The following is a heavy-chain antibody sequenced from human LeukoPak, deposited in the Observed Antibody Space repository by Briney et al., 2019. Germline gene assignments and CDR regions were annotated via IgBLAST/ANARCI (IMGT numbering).Heavy chain of an antibody. CDR1: GFTFSSYG. D-gene: IGHD1-7*01. V-gene: IGHV3-30*18. CDR3: AKDPSGGYNWNYFWLGFDY. CDR2: ISYDGSNK. J-gene: IGHJ4*02. Sequence: QPGRSLRLSCAASGFTFSSYGMHWVRQAPGKGLEWVAVISYDGSNKYYADSVKGRFTISRDNSKNTLYLQMNSLRAEDTAVYYCAKDPSGGYNWNYFWLGFDYWGQGTLVTVSS.